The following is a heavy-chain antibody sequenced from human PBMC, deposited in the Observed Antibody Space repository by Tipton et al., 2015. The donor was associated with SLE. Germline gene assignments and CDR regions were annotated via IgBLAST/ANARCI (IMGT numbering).Heavy chain of an antibody. D-gene: IGHD3-3*01. CDR3: ARDGPYYDFWSGMGTFDI. V-gene: IGHV4-39*07. CDR2: MYYSGST. CDR1: GDSIISSSYY. J-gene: IGHJ3*02. Sequence: TLSLTCSVSGDSIISSSYYWGWIRQPPGKGLEWIGSMYYSGSTYYNPSLKSRVTISVDTYKNQFSLMLRSVTAADTAVYYCARDGPYYDFWSGMGTFDIWGQGTMVTVSS.